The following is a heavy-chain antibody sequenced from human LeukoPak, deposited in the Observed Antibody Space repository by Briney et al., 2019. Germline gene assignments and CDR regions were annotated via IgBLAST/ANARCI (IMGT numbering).Heavy chain of an antibody. CDR3: ARKEDCSSTSCYKARANWFDP. V-gene: IGHV4-34*01. Sequence: PSETLSLTCAVYGGSFGGYYWSWIRQPPGKGLEWIGEINHSGSTNYNPSLKSRVTISVDTSKNQFSLKLSSVTAADTAVYYCARKEDCSSTSCYKARANWFDPWGQGTLVTVSS. CDR1: GGSFGGYY. J-gene: IGHJ5*02. D-gene: IGHD2-2*02. CDR2: INHSGST.